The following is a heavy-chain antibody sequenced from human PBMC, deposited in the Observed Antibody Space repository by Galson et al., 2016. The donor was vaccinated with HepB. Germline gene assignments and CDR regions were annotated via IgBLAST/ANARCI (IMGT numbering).Heavy chain of an antibody. V-gene: IGHV3-23*01. CDR1: GFPFTTSA. CDR2: ISGSGTTT. CDR3: VKPRRYNHDALHI. J-gene: IGHJ3*02. Sequence: SLRLSCAASGFPFTTSALNWVRQAPGKGLQWVSFISGSGTTTFYTDSVKGRFTISRDNSKNMLYIQMDSLRAEDTAVYSCVKPRRYNHDALHIWGQGTMVTVSS. D-gene: IGHD5-18*01.